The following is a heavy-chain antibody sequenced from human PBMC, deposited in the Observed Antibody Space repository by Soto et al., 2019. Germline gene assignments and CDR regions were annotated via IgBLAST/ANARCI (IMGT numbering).Heavy chain of an antibody. J-gene: IGHJ6*02. CDR1: GYTFTAFA. V-gene: IGHV1-3*01. CDR3: AREAPYHGSGMYGDGMDV. Sequence: QVQLVQSGAEVKKPGASVKVSCKASGYTFTAFAIHWVRQAPGLRPEWMGWINAGNGNTKSSQKVQGRVTITMDTSASTAYMELSSLRSEDTAVYYCAREAPYHGSGMYGDGMDVWGQGTTVTVSS. D-gene: IGHD3-10*01. CDR2: INAGNGNT.